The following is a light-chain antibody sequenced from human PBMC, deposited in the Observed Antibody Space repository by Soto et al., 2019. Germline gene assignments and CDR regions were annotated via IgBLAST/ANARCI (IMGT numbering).Light chain of an antibody. J-gene: IGKJ2*01. CDR2: GAS. V-gene: IGKV3-20*01. CDR1: QSISSNY. CDR3: QQYGSSPPYT. Sequence: DIVLTQSPGTLSLSPGERATLSCRASQSISSNYLAWYQQKPGQAPSLLIYGASSRATGVPDRFSGSGSATDFTLTISRLEPEDFAVYYCQQYGSSPPYTFGQGTKLEIK.